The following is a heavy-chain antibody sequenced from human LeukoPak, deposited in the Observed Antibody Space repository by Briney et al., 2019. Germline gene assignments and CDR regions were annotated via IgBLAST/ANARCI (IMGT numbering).Heavy chain of an antibody. CDR3: ASGLWFGEFAFDY. D-gene: IGHD3-10*01. CDR1: GYTFTSYG. J-gene: IGHJ4*02. CDR2: NSAYNGKT. Sequence: GPSVKVSCMASGYTFTSYGISWVRQAPGHELEWMGWNSAYNGKTNYAQKLQGRVTMTKEPSTSTDYMELRSLRSDDTAVYYCASGLWFGEFAFDYWGQGTLVTVSS. V-gene: IGHV1-18*01.